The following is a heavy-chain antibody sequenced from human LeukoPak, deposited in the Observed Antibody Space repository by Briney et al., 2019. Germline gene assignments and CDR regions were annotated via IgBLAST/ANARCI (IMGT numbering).Heavy chain of an antibody. J-gene: IGHJ6*02. D-gene: IGHD3-10*01. CDR3: ARPIKYYYGSGSYPLLYGMDV. Sequence: PGGSLRLSCAASGFTFTDYYMSWIRQAPGKGLEWVSYITNSGTTIYYADSVKGRFTISRDNSKNTLYLQMNSLRAEDTAVYYCARPIKYYYGSGSYPLLYGMDVWGQGTTVTVSS. CDR2: ITNSGTTI. V-gene: IGHV3-11*01. CDR1: GFTFTDYY.